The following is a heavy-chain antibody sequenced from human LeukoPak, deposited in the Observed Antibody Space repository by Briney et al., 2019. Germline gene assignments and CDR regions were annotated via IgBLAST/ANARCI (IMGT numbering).Heavy chain of an antibody. V-gene: IGHV1-46*01. CDR2: INPSGGST. CDR3: AKETQRWSGHDGFDY. Sequence: ASVKVSCKASGYTFTSYYMHWVRQAPGQGLEWMGIINPSGGSTSYAQKFQGRVTMTRDTSTSTVYMELSSLRVEDTAVYYCAKETQRWSGHDGFDYWGQGTLVTVSS. J-gene: IGHJ4*02. CDR1: GYTFTSYY. D-gene: IGHD3-3*01.